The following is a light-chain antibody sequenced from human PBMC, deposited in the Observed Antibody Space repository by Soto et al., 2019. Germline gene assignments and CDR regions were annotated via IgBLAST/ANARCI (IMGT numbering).Light chain of an antibody. CDR2: DVS. V-gene: IGLV2-14*01. CDR1: SSDVGGYKY. J-gene: IGLJ1*01. Sequence: QSVLTQPASVSGSPGQSITISCTGTSSDVGGYKYVSWYQQHPGKAPKLIIYDVSNRPSGVSNRFSGSKSGNTASLNISGLQAEDEADYYFSSYRSSSTLYVFGTGTKLTVL. CDR3: SSYRSSSTLYV.